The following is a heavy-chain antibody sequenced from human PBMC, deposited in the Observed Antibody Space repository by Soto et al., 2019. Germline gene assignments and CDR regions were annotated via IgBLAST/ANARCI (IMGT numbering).Heavy chain of an antibody. V-gene: IGHV3-11*05. J-gene: IGHJ4*02. CDR2: ISRNSDYT. CDR1: GFTFSDYY. D-gene: IGHD6-19*01. CDR3: ARGSSGWNKYYFDS. Sequence: QVPLVESGGGLVKPGGSLRLSCAASGFTFSDYYITWVRQAPGKGLEWVSYISRNSDYTNYADSVKGRFTISRDNAKNSLYLQMNSLRAEDTAVYYCARGSSGWNKYYFDSWGQGTLVTVSS.